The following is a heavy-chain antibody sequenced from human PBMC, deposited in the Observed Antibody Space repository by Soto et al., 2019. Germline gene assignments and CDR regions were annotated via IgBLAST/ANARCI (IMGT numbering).Heavy chain of an antibody. CDR2: IYYSGST. Sequence: SETLSLTCTVSGGSISSGGYYWSWIHQHPGKGLEWIGYIYYSGSTYYNPSLKSRVTISVDTSKNQFSLKLSSVTAADTAVYYCARAWALTTDSRFDYWGQGTLVTVSS. D-gene: IGHD1-26*01. CDR1: GGSISSGGYY. J-gene: IGHJ4*02. V-gene: IGHV4-31*03. CDR3: ARAWALTTDSRFDY.